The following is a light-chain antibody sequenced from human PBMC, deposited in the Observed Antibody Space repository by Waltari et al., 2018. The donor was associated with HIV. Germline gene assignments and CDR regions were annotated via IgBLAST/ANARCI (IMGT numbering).Light chain of an antibody. Sequence: DIQMTQSPLFVSASVGDRVSITCRASQGIDTSLAWYQRRPGKVPNLLIYAASRMERGVPSRFSGSGSGTVFILNITDLQPEDLATYYCQQAKSFPHTFSGGTRV. J-gene: IGKJ4*02. CDR3: QQAKSFPHT. CDR1: QGIDTS. V-gene: IGKV1-12*01. CDR2: AAS.